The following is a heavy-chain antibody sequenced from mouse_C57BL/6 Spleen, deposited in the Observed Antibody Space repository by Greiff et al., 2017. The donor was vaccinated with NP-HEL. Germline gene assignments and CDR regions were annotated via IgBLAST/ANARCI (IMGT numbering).Heavy chain of an antibody. V-gene: IGHV5-6*01. CDR1: GFTFSSYG. CDR3: ARPGTGTFDY. J-gene: IGHJ2*01. CDR2: ISSGGSYT. D-gene: IGHD4-1*01. Sequence: EVKLMESGGDLVKPGGSLKLSCAASGFTFSSYGMSWVRQTPDKRLEWVATISSGGSYTYYPDSVKGRFTISRDNAKNTLYLQMSSLKSEDTAMYYCARPGTGTFDYWGQGTTLTVSS.